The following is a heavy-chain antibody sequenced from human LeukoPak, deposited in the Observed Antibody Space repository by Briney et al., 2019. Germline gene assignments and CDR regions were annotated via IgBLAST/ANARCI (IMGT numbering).Heavy chain of an antibody. J-gene: IGHJ6*02. CDR1: GYTFTSYG. Sequence: ASVKVSCKASGYTFTSYGISWVRQAPGQGLEWMGWISAYNGNTNYAQKLQGRVTVTTDTSTSTAYMELRSLRSDDTAVYYCARESYDILTGYSYYYYGKDVWGQGTTVTVSS. D-gene: IGHD3-9*01. CDR3: ARESYDILTGYSYYYYGKDV. V-gene: IGHV1-18*01. CDR2: ISAYNGNT.